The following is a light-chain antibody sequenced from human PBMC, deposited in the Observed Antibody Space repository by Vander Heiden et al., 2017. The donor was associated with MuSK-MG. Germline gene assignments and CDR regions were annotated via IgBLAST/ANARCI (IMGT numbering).Light chain of an antibody. CDR1: QSVSSN. CDR2: GAS. V-gene: IGKV3-15*01. CDR3: QQHNTCPPWT. Sequence: EIVMTQSPATLSVSPGERATLSCRASQSVSSNLAWYQQKPGQAPRLLIYGASTRATGIPARFSGSGYGIEFTLTISSRQSEDFAVYYCQQHNTCPPWTFGQGTKVEIK. J-gene: IGKJ1*01.